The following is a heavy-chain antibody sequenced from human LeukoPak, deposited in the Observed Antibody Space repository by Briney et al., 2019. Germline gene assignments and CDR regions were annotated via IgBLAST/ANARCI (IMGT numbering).Heavy chain of an antibody. J-gene: IGHJ6*03. CDR3: ARYYYDFWSGYFRPPGTYYYYYMDV. Sequence: GGSLRLSCAASGFTFSDYYMSWIRQAPGKGLEWVSYISSSGSTIYYADSVKGRFTISRDNAKNSLYLQMNSLRAEDTAVYYCARYYYDFWSGYFRPPGTYYYYYMDVWGKGTSVTVSS. CDR2: ISSSGSTI. CDR1: GFTFSDYY. D-gene: IGHD3-3*01. V-gene: IGHV3-11*04.